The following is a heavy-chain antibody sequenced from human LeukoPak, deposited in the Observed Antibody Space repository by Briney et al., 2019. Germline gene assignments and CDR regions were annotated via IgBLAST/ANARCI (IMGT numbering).Heavy chain of an antibody. CDR1: GITLSNYG. Sequence: GGSLRLSCAVSGITLSNYGISWVRQAPGKGLEWVAGISDSGGSTNYADSVKGRFTISRDNPKNTLYLQMNSLRAEDTAVYFCAKPGVAIRVILVGFPQEGYFLDSWGQGALVTVSS. CDR3: AKPGVAIRVILVGFPQEGYFLDS. D-gene: IGHD5-24*01. J-gene: IGHJ4*02. V-gene: IGHV3-23*01. CDR2: ISDSGGST.